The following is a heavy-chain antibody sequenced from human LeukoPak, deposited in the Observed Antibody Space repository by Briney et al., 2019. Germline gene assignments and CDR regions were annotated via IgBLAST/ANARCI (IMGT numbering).Heavy chain of an antibody. V-gene: IGHV3-23*01. CDR1: GFTFSSYA. Sequence: GGSLRLSCAASGFTFSSYAMSWVRQAPGKGLEWVSAISGSGGSTYYADSVKGRFTISRDNSKNTLYLQMNSLRAEDTAVYYCAQDDCSSTSCYLFDYWGQGTLVTVSS. CDR3: AQDDCSSTSCYLFDY. CDR2: ISGSGGST. J-gene: IGHJ4*02. D-gene: IGHD2-2*01.